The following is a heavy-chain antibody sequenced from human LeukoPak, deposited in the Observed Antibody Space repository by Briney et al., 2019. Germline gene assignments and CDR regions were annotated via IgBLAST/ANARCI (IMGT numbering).Heavy chain of an antibody. D-gene: IGHD3-10*01. V-gene: IGHV4-34*01. CDR1: GGSFSGYY. Sequence: KPSETLSLTCAVYGGSFSGYYWSWIRQPPGKGLEWIGEINHSGSTNYNPSLKSRVTISVDTSKNQFSLKLSSVTAADTAVYYCARGSRFGELDYWGQGTLVTVSS. CDR2: INHSGST. CDR3: ARGSRFGELDY. J-gene: IGHJ4*02.